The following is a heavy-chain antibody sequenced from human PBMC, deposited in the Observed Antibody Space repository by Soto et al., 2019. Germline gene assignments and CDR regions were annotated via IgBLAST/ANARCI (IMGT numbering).Heavy chain of an antibody. CDR3: ARDGGRHYDFWSGYVDY. CDR2: ISYDGSNK. D-gene: IGHD3-3*01. Sequence: QVPLVESGGGVVQPGRSLRLSCAASGFTFSSYAMHWVRQAPGKGLEWVAVISYDGSNKYYADSVKGRFTISRDNSKNTLYLQMNSLRAEDTAVYYCARDGGRHYDFWSGYVDYWGQGTLVTVSS. CDR1: GFTFSSYA. J-gene: IGHJ4*02. V-gene: IGHV3-30-3*01.